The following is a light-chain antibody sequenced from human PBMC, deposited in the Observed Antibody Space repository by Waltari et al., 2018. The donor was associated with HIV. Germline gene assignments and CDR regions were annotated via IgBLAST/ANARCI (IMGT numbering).Light chain of an antibody. CDR3: TSYVSSASPE. CDR1: SSDSTYENY. CDR2: EVT. V-gene: IGLV2-14*01. Sequence: QSALPQPASVSGSPGQSITISCTGTSSDSTYENYVSWYQHHPGKAPKVIISEVTNRPSGVSSRVSGSKSGNTATLTISGLQAEDEADYFCTSYVSSASPEFGGWTRLTVL. J-gene: IGLJ3*02.